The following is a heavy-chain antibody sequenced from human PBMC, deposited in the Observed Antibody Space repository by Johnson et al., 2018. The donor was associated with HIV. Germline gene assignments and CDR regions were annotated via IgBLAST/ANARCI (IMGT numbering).Heavy chain of an antibody. D-gene: IGHD3/OR15-3a*01. Sequence: VQLVESGGGVVPPGGSLRLSCAASGFTFSSYGMHWVRQAPGKGLEWVAFIRYDGSNKYYSDSVKGRFTISRDNSKNTLYLQMNSLRAEDTSVYYCAKGFFELDDAFDIWGQGTMVTVSS. CDR1: GFTFSSYG. J-gene: IGHJ3*02. CDR3: AKGFFELDDAFDI. CDR2: IRYDGSNK. V-gene: IGHV3-30*02.